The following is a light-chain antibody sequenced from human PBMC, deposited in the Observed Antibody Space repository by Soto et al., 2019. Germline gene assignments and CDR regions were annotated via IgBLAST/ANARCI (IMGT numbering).Light chain of an antibody. CDR3: QQRYNWPRT. CDR2: DVS. V-gene: IGKV3-11*01. Sequence: DIVLTQSPAILSLSPGERATLSCRASEDVGNSLAWYQQRPGQSPRLLIYDVSNRATGIPSRFSGSGSGADLTLTISSLEPEDFAVYYCQQRYNWPRTFGQGTKLDI. CDR1: EDVGNS. J-gene: IGKJ1*01.